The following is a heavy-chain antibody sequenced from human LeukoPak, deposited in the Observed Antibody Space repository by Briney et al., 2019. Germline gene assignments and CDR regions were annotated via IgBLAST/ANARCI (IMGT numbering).Heavy chain of an antibody. J-gene: IGHJ4*02. CDR1: GFTFSSYW. V-gene: IGHV3-7*01. D-gene: IGHD3-10*01. Sequence: SGGSLRLSCAASGFTFSSYWMSWVRQSPGRGLEWVANIKPDGSEKYFMDSVKGRFTISRGNAKNALYLEMNSLRAEDTAEYFCARERMYSGPGSTYPYYDYWGQGTLVTVSS. CDR3: ARERMYSGPGSTYPYYDY. CDR2: IKPDGSEK.